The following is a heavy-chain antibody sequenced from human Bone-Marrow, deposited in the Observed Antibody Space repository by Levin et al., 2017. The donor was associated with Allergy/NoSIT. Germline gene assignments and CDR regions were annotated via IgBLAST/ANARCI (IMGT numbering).Heavy chain of an antibody. J-gene: IGHJ4*02. CDR3: AKDRDSTGQRFYFEY. D-gene: IGHD1-1*01. CDR1: GFSFSVYG. V-gene: IGHV3-30*18. Sequence: GGSLRLSCVASGFSFSVYGMHWLRQAPGKGLEWVAVISHDGTNKYYSDSVQGRLSISRDNSKNTVYLQMNSLRPEDSAVYYCAKDRDSTGQRFYFEYWGQGTLVNVSS. CDR2: ISHDGTNK.